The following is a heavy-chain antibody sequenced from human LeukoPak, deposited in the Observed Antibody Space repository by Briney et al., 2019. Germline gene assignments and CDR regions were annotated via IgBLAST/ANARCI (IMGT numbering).Heavy chain of an antibody. V-gene: IGHV3-64*01. CDR3: AREYLKSGYSEGYDAFDI. CDR2: ISPNANSR. Sequence: PGGSLRLSCARSGFSFTSHSMHWVRQAPGKGLEYVSAISPNANSRYYASSVKGRFTISRDMSKNTMFLQMRSLGVEDMAVYYCAREYLKSGYSEGYDAFDIWGPGTMVTVSS. J-gene: IGHJ3*02. CDR1: GFSFTSHS. D-gene: IGHD3-22*01.